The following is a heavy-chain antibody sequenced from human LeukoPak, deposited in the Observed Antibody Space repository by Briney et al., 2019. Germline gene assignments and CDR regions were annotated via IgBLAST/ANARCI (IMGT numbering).Heavy chain of an antibody. CDR1: GGSISSYY. CDR3: ARVTDSSSWAYFDY. CDR2: IYYSGST. J-gene: IGHJ4*02. V-gene: IGHV4-59*01. Sequence: SETLFLTCTVSGGSISSYYWNWIRQPPGKGLEWIGYIYYSGSTNYNPSLKSRVTISVDTSKNQFSLKLSSVTAADTAVYYCARVTDSSSWAYFDYWGQGTLVTVSS. D-gene: IGHD6-13*01.